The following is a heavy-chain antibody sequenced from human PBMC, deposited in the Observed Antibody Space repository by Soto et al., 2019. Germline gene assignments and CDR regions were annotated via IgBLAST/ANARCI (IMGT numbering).Heavy chain of an antibody. CDR1: GYTFTSSY. V-gene: IGHV1-46*01. CDR3: ARGPGASGSDV. J-gene: IGHJ6*02. CDR2: INPSGGGT. D-gene: IGHD2-8*02. Sequence: ASVKVSCKASGYTFTSSYIHWVRQAPGQGFEWMGIINPSGGGTSYSQKLQGRVTLTRDTSTRTIYMELNSLRSEDTAVYYCARGPGASGSDVWGQGTTVTVSS.